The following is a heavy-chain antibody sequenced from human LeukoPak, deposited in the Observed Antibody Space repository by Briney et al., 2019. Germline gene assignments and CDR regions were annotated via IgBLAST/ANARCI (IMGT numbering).Heavy chain of an antibody. Sequence: PSETLSLTCTVSGGSISSYYWSWIRQPPGKGLEWIGSIYYSGSTYYNPSLKSRVTISVDTSKNQFSLKLSSVTAADTAVYYCARGSRTGAFDIWGQGTMVTVSS. J-gene: IGHJ3*02. CDR2: IYYSGST. CDR1: GGSISSYY. D-gene: IGHD1-14*01. V-gene: IGHV4-59*05. CDR3: ARGSRTGAFDI.